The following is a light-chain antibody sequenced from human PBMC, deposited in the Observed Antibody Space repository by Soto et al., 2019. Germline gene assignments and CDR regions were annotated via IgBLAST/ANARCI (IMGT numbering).Light chain of an antibody. CDR2: TAS. CDR1: QGIYNL. Sequence: DIQMTQSPSSLSASLGDRVTITCRASQGIYNLLAWYQQKPGKAPKSLIKTASILQSGVPSRFSGSGSETYFTLTISSLQPEDFATYYCQQYNSFPRTFGQGTRLEI. CDR3: QQYNSFPRT. J-gene: IGKJ5*01. V-gene: IGKV1D-16*01.